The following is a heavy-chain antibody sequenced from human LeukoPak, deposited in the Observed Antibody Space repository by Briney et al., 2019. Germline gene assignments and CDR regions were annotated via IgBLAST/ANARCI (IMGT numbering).Heavy chain of an antibody. D-gene: IGHD6-19*01. Sequence: GGSLRLSCAASGFTFSSYAMHWVRQAPGKGLEWVSGISWNSGSIGYADSVKGRFTISRDNAKNSLYLQMNSLRAEDTALYYCAKDIGVLSGWFYFDYWGQGTLVTVSS. CDR2: ISWNSGSI. CDR1: GFTFSSYA. V-gene: IGHV3-9*01. CDR3: AKDIGVLSGWFYFDY. J-gene: IGHJ4*02.